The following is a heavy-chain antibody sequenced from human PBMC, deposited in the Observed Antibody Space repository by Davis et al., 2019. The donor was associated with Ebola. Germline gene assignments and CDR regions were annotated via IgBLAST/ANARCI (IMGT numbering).Heavy chain of an antibody. Sequence: SGPTLVKPTQTLTLTCTFSGFSLSTSGLGVGWIRQPPGKALEWLALIYWDDDKRYSPSLKSRHTISKDTSKNQVVLTMTNMDPVDTATYYCARTPYTVTTGGYYYGMDVWGQGTTVTVSS. CDR3: ARTPYTVTTGGYYYGMDV. CDR1: GFSLSTSGLG. CDR2: IYWDDDK. D-gene: IGHD4-17*01. J-gene: IGHJ6*02. V-gene: IGHV2-5*02.